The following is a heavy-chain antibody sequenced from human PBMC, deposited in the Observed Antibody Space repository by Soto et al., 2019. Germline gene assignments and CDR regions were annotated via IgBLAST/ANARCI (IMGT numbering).Heavy chain of an antibody. D-gene: IGHD3-9*01. CDR1: GFTFSSYS. CDR3: ASALLYFDWLSHDAFDI. Sequence: GGSLRLSCAASGFTFSSYSMNWVRQATGKGLEWVSSISSSSSYIYYADSVKGRFTISRDNAKNSLYLQMNSLRAEDTAVYYCASALLYFDWLSHDAFDIWGQGTMVTVSS. V-gene: IGHV3-21*01. J-gene: IGHJ3*02. CDR2: ISSSSSYI.